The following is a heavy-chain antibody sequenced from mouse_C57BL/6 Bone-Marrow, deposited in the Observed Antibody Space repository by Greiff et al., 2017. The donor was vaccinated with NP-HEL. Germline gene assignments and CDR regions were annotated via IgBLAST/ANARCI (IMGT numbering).Heavy chain of an antibody. CDR3: ASLIQLRLHFDY. V-gene: IGHV14-2*01. Sequence: EVHLQQSGAELVKPGASVKLSCTASGFNIKDYYMHWVKQRTEQGLEWIGRIDPEDGETKYAPKFQGKATITVDTSSNTAYLQLSSLTSEYTAVYYCASLIQLRLHFDYWGQGTTLTVSS. J-gene: IGHJ2*01. CDR1: GFNIKDYY. CDR2: IDPEDGET. D-gene: IGHD3-2*02.